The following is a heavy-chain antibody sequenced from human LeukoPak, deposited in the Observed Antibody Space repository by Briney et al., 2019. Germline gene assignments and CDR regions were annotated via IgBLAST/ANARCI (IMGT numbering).Heavy chain of an antibody. V-gene: IGHV1-18*03. Sequence: ASVKVSCKASGYTFTSYGISWVRQAPGQGLEWMGWISAYNGNTNYAQKLQGRVTMTTDTPTSTAYMELRSLRSDDMAVYYCASTVRGAEYYYYYYMDVWGKGTTVTVSS. CDR2: ISAYNGNT. D-gene: IGHD3-10*01. J-gene: IGHJ6*03. CDR3: ASTVRGAEYYYYYYMDV. CDR1: GYTFTSYG.